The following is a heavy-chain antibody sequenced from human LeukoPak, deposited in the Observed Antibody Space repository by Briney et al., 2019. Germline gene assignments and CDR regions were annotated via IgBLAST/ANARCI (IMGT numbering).Heavy chain of an antibody. CDR2: ISTSGRAI. CDR1: GFTVSSNY. J-gene: IGHJ4*02. D-gene: IGHD3-22*01. V-gene: IGHV3-48*02. CDR3: ARVPLYDRSGYYFDY. Sequence: GGSLRLSCAASGFTVSSNYMNWVRQAPGKGLEWVSYISTSGRAIFYADSVKGRFTISRDNAKNSLFLQMNSLRDEDTAVYYCARVPLYDRSGYYFDYWGLGTLVTVSS.